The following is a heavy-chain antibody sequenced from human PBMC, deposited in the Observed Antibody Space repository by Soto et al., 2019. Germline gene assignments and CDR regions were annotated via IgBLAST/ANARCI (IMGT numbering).Heavy chain of an antibody. Sequence: QVQLVESGGGLVKPGGSLRLSCAASGFTFSDYYMSWIRQAPGKGLEWVSYISSSAVTIYYADSLKGRFTISRDNAKNSLYLQMNSLRAEDTAVYYCARSSSYAIDWFDPWGQGTLVTVSS. D-gene: IGHD2-8*01. J-gene: IGHJ5*02. CDR2: ISSSAVTI. CDR3: ARSSSYAIDWFDP. V-gene: IGHV3-11*01. CDR1: GFTFSDYY.